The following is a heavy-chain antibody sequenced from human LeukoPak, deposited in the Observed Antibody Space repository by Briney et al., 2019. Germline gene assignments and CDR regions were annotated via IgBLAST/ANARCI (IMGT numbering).Heavy chain of an antibody. J-gene: IGHJ4*02. V-gene: IGHV4-39*01. Sequence: PSETLSLTCTVSGGSISSSSYYWGWIRQPPGKGLEWIGSTYYSGSTYYNPSLKSRVTISVDTSKNQFSLKLSSVTAADTAVYYCARIVVVIMGLDYWGQGTLVTVSS. CDR2: TYYSGST. CDR1: GGSISSSSYY. D-gene: IGHD3-22*01. CDR3: ARIVVVIMGLDY.